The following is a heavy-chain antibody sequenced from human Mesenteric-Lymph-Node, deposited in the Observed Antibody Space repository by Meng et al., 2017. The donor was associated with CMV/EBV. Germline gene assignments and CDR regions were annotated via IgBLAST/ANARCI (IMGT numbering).Heavy chain of an antibody. CDR3: ARGSSYDILTGYFDY. CDR1: GGSLSGYY. V-gene: IGHV4-34*01. D-gene: IGHD3-9*01. J-gene: IGHJ4*02. Sequence: QGQLAQWGAGLLKPSETLSVTCAVYGGSLSGYYWNWIRQSPEKGLEWIGEINHSGSTTYNPSFTSRIIISVDTSTNQISLNMSSVTAADTAAYYRARGSSYDILTGYFDYWGQGALVTVSS. CDR2: INHSGST.